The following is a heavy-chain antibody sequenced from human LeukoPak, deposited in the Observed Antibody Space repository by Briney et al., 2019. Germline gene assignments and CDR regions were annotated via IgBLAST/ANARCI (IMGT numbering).Heavy chain of an antibody. D-gene: IGHD6-13*01. J-gene: IGHJ5*02. CDR2: ISSSGSTI. V-gene: IGHV3-48*04. CDR1: GFTFSSYS. CDR3: ARGFGSSWSWFDP. Sequence: GGSLRLSCAASGFTFSSYSMNWVRQAPGKGLEWVSYISSSGSTIYYADSVKGRFTISRDNAKNSLYLQMNSLRAEDTAVYYCARGFGSSWSWFDPWGQGTLVTVSS.